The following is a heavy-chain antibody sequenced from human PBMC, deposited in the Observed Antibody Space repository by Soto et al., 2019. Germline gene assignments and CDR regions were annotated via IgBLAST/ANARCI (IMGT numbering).Heavy chain of an antibody. CDR3: ARDGGCSSSNCYNYYYYGLDV. V-gene: IGHV3-11*01. D-gene: IGHD2-2*02. CDR2: ISSSSSTI. Sequence: GGSLRLSCAASGFTFSYYYMSWIRQAPGKGLEWVSYISSSSSTIYYAESVKGRFTISRDNAKNSPYLQMNSLRAEDTAVYYCARDGGCSSSNCYNYYYYGLDVWGQGTTVTVSS. J-gene: IGHJ6*02. CDR1: GFTFSYYY.